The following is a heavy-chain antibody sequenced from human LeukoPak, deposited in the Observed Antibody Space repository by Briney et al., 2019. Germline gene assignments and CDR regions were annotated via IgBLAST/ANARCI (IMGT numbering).Heavy chain of an antibody. CDR2: IYSGGSP. J-gene: IGHJ4*02. CDR3: AGPFYYDFWGSLGY. V-gene: IGHV3-53*01. D-gene: IGHD3-3*01. Sequence: GGSLRLSCAASGFTVSSNYMSWVRQAPGKGLEWVSVIYSGGSPYYADSVKGRFTISSDNSKDTLYLQMNSRRAEDTAVYYCAGPFYYDFWGSLGYWGQGTLVTVSS. CDR1: GFTVSSNY.